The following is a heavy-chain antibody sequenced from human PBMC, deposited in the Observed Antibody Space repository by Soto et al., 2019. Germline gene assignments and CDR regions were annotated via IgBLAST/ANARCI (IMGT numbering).Heavy chain of an antibody. V-gene: IGHV3-21*01. CDR1: GFTFSIYS. Sequence: GASLRLSCAASGFTFSIYSMNWVRHAPGKGLEWVSSISSSSSYIYYADSVKGRFTISRDNAKNSLYLQMNSLRAEDTAVYYCARDRSSITMVRGVPSWYFDYWGQGTLVTVSS. CDR2: ISSSSSYI. J-gene: IGHJ4*02. CDR3: ARDRSSITMVRGVPSWYFDY. D-gene: IGHD3-10*01.